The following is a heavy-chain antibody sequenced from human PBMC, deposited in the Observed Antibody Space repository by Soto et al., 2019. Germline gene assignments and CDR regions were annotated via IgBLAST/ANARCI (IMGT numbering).Heavy chain of an antibody. CDR2: IYYSGST. CDR1: GGSISSGGYY. D-gene: IGHD6-13*01. CDR3: SRVVYSSSWYGFDY. V-gene: IGHV4-31*03. Sequence: SETLSLTCTVSGGSISSGGYYWSWIRQHPGKGLEWIGYIYYSGSTYYNPSLKSRVTISVDTSKNQFSLKLSSVTAADTAVYYCSRVVYSSSWYGFDYWGQGALVTVS. J-gene: IGHJ4*02.